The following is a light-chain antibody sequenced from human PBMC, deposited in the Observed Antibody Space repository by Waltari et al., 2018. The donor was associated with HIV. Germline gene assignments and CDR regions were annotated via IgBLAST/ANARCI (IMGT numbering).Light chain of an antibody. CDR1: NIGSES. CDR2: DGR. V-gene: IGLV3-21*02. J-gene: IGLJ3*02. CDR3: QVRDGSGDHSRV. Sequence: SYVLTQPPSVSVAPGQTARITCGRDNIGSESVHWYQQKPGQAPVLVVYDGRDRPSGIPERFSGSNSGNTATLTISRVEAGDEADYYCQVRDGSGDHSRVFGGGTKLIVL.